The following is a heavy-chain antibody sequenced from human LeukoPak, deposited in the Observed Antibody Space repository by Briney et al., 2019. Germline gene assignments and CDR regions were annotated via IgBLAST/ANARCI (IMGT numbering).Heavy chain of an antibody. J-gene: IGHJ4*02. CDR3: AKATYGSYTTFDY. Sequence: GGSLRLSCAASGFTFTNYAITWIRQAPGKGLEWVSTISGSGHNTYYADSVQGRFTISRDNSKNTLYLQMNSLRAEDTAVYYCAKATYGSYTTFDYWGQGTLVTVSS. D-gene: IGHD3-10*01. V-gene: IGHV3-23*01. CDR2: ISGSGHNT. CDR1: GFTFTNYA.